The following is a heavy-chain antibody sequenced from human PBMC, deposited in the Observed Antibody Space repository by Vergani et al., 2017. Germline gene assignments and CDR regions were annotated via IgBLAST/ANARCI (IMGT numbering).Heavy chain of an antibody. CDR1: GYTFTSYY. Sequence: QVQLVQSGAEVKKPGASVKVSCKASGYTFTSYYIHCVRQAPGQGLEWMGRIIPIFGTTSYAQKFQGRVTILADESTSTAYMELSSRRSEDTAVYYCARSSGYYSYYFDFWGQGTLVTVSS. CDR2: IIPIFGTT. CDR3: ARSSGYYSYYFDF. D-gene: IGHD3-22*01. J-gene: IGHJ4*02. V-gene: IGHV1-69*18.